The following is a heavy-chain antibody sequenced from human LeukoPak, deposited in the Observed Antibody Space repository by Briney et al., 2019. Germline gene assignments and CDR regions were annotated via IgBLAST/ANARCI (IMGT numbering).Heavy chain of an antibody. CDR3: AKDMAAYYYSSGNIDY. J-gene: IGHJ4*02. CDR2: ISWDGGST. Sequence: GGSLRLSCAASGFTFDDYAMHWVRQAPGKGLECVSFISWDGGSTYYADSVKGRFTISRDNSKNSLYLQMNSLRAEDTALYYCAKDMAAYYYSSGNIDYWGQGTLVTVSS. D-gene: IGHD3-10*01. CDR1: GFTFDDYA. V-gene: IGHV3-43D*03.